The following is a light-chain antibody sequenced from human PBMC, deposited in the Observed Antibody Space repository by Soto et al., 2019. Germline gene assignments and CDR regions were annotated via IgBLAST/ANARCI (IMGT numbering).Light chain of an antibody. V-gene: IGLV2-23*02. CDR1: SGDVGGYNL. CDR3: CSYAGNSEV. J-gene: IGLJ1*01. CDR2: EVT. Sequence: QSLLTQPASVSGSPGQSITIPCPGTSGDVGGYNLVSWYQQHPGKAPKLMIYEVTERPSGVSNRFSGSKSGNTASLTISGLQPDDEADYYCCSYAGNSEVFGTGTKVTVL.